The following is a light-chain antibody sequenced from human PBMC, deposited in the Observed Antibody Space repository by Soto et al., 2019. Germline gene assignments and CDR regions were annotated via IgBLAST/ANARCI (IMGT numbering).Light chain of an antibody. J-gene: IGLJ1*01. Sequence: QSALTQPASVSGSPGQSITISCTGTSSDVGGYNYVSWYQQHPGKAPKLMIYEVSHRPSGVSNRFSGSKSGNTASLPISGLMAEDEADYYCTSYTSSSALDVFGTGTKLTVL. V-gene: IGLV2-14*01. CDR2: EVS. CDR3: TSYTSSSALDV. CDR1: SSDVGGYNY.